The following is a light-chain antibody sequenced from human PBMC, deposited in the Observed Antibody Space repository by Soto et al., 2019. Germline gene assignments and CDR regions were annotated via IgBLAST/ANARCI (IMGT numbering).Light chain of an antibody. J-gene: IGKJ1*01. V-gene: IGKV1-9*01. CDR1: QDISSF. Sequence: DIQMTQSPSSLSASVGDRCTITCLAIQDISSFLAWYQQKPGKAPKLLIFPASTLQSGVPSRFRGSGSGTEFTLTISSLQPDDFETYYCQHYNSYSEAFGQGTKVDIK. CDR3: QHYNSYSEA. CDR2: PAS.